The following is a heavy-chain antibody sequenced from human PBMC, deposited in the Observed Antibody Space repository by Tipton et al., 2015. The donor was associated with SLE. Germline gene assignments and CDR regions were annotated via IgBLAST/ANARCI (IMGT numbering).Heavy chain of an antibody. V-gene: IGHV3-23*01. D-gene: IGHD3-16*01. Sequence: SLRLSCAASGFTFSSYAMSWVRQAPGKGLEWVSAISGSGGSTYYADSVKGRFTISRDYSKNTLYLQMNSLRAEDTAVYYCAKDRDYDYIWGSFDYWGQGTLVTVSS. CDR2: ISGSGGST. CDR1: GFTFSSYA. CDR3: AKDRDYDYIWGSFDY. J-gene: IGHJ4*02.